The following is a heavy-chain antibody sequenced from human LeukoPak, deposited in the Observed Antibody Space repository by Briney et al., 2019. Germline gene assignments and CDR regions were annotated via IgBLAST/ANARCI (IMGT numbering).Heavy chain of an antibody. CDR2: IYYSGST. V-gene: IGHV4-59*01. Sequence: PSETLSLTCTVSGGSISSYYWSWIRQPPGKGLEWIGYIYYSGSTNYNPSLKSRVTISVDTPKNQSSLKLSSVTAADTAVYYCAXGMGSXAARNXXXXWGQGXLXTVSS. D-gene: IGHD6-6*01. J-gene: IGHJ5*02. CDR3: AXGMGSXAARNXXXX. CDR1: GGSISSYY.